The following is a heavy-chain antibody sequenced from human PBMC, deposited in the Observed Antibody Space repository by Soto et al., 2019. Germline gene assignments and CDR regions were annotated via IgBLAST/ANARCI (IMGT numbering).Heavy chain of an antibody. J-gene: IGHJ6*02. CDR3: ARGREYSSSSYYGMDV. CDR2: INHSGST. V-gene: IGHV4-34*01. Sequence: KSSETLSLTCAVYGGSFSGYYWSWIRQPPGKGLEWIGEINHSGSTNYNPSLKSRVTISVDTSKNQFSLKLSSVTAADTAVYYCARGREYSSSSYYGMDVWGQGTTVTVSS. CDR1: GGSFSGYY. D-gene: IGHD6-6*01.